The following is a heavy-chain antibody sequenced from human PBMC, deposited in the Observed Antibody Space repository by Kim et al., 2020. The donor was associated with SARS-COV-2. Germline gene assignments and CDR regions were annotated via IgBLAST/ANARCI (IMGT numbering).Heavy chain of an antibody. J-gene: IGHJ1*01. CDR3: ARVPRLGAAGRPAEYFQH. Sequence: KSRVTISVDTSKNQFSLKLSSVTAADTAVYYCARVPRLGAAGRPAEYFQHWGQGTLVTVSS. V-gene: IGHV4-34*01. D-gene: IGHD6-13*01.